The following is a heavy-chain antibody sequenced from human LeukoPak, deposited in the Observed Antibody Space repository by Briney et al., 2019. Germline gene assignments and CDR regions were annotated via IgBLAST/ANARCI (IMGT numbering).Heavy chain of an antibody. Sequence: GGSLRLSRAASGFTFSRYDMHWVRQATGKGLEWVSAIGTAGDTFYPDSVKGRFTISREDSRNSLYLQMNSLRAGDTAVYYCARDGDLLSYGLRYFDFWGRGTLVTVSS. J-gene: IGHJ2*01. V-gene: IGHV3-13*04. CDR1: GFTFSRYD. CDR2: IGTAGDT. D-gene: IGHD1-26*01. CDR3: ARDGDLLSYGLRYFDF.